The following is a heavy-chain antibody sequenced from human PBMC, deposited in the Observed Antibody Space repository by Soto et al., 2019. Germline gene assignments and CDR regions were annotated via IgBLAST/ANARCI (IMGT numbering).Heavy chain of an antibody. CDR2: IYYSGST. Sequence: SETLSLTCTVSGGSISSSSYYWGWIRQPPGKGLEWIGSIYYSGSTYYNPSLKSRVTISVDKSKNQFSLKLSSVTAADTAVYYCAATYGDYVRFWLDPWGQGTLVTVSS. D-gene: IGHD4-17*01. J-gene: IGHJ5*02. V-gene: IGHV4-39*07. CDR1: GGSISSSSYY. CDR3: AATYGDYVRFWLDP.